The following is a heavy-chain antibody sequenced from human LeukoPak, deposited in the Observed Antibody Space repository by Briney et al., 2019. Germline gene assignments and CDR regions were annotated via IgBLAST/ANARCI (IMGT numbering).Heavy chain of an antibody. V-gene: IGHV1-8*02. CDR2: MNPNSGNT. CDR1: GYTFTGYY. CDR3: ARVEGISGAGGI. J-gene: IGHJ3*02. D-gene: IGHD1-14*01. Sequence: ASVTVSCKASGYTFTGYYMHWVRQATGQGLEWMGWMNPNSGNTGYAQKFQGRVTMTRNTSISTAYMELSSLRSEDTAVYYCARVEGISGAGGIWGQGTMVTVSS.